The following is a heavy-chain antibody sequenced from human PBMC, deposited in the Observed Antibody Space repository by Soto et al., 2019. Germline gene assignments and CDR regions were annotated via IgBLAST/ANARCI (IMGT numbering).Heavy chain of an antibody. CDR2: ISSSGSTI. CDR1: GFTFSSYE. V-gene: IGHV3-48*03. Sequence: PGGSLRLSCAASGFTFSSYEMNWVRQAPGKGLEWVSYISSSGSTIYYADSVKGRFTISRDNAKNSLYLQMNSLRAEDTAVYYCASYCSSTSCCYYYYGMDVWGQGTTVTVSS. D-gene: IGHD2-2*01. CDR3: ASYCSSTSCCYYYYGMDV. J-gene: IGHJ6*02.